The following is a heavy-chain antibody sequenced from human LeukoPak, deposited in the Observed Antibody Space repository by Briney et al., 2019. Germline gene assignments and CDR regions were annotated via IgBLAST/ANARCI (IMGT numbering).Heavy chain of an antibody. D-gene: IGHD3-10*01. CDR1: GFTFSSYW. CDR2: IKQDGSVK. Sequence: GGSLRLSCAASGFTFSSYWMSWVRQAPGKGLEWVANIKQDGSVKYYVDSVKGRFTISRDNAKNSLYLQMNSLRAEDTAVYYCARAGSPLFFATNDYWGQGTLVTVSS. V-gene: IGHV3-7*03. CDR3: ARAGSPLFFATNDY. J-gene: IGHJ4*02.